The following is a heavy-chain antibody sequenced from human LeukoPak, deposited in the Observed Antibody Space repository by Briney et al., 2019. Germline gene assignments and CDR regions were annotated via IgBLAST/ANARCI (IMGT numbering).Heavy chain of an antibody. Sequence: ASVKVSCKTSGYTFINYRINWVRQAPGQGLEWMGWISPYNGDTNYAQKLQDRFTMTTDPSTTTAYMELRSLRSDDTSIYYCARGDSYSVWFDPWGQGTLVTVSS. CDR3: ARGDSYSVWFDP. CDR1: GYTFINYR. CDR2: ISPYNGDT. D-gene: IGHD6-13*01. V-gene: IGHV1-18*01. J-gene: IGHJ5*02.